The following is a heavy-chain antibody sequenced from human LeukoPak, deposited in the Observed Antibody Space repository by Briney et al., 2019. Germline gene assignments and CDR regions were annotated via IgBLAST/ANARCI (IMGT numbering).Heavy chain of an antibody. V-gene: IGHV1-2*02. CDR2: INPNSGGK. CDR3: ARGYCSGGSCYASPYYYYYYYMDV. CDR1: GYTFTDYY. J-gene: IGHJ6*03. D-gene: IGHD2-15*01. Sequence: SSVTVSCKASGYTFTDYYMQGVRQAPGQGREWMGWINPNSGGKNYAQKFQGRVTTTRDTSISTPYMELSRLRSDDTAVYYCARGYCSGGSCYASPYYYYYYYMDVWGKGTTVTVSS.